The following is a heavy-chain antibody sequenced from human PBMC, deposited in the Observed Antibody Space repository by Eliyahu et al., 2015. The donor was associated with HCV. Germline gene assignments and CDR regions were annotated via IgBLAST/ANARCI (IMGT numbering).Heavy chain of an antibody. J-gene: IGHJ4*02. D-gene: IGHD6-13*01. Sequence: EVQLVESGGGLIQPGGSLRLSCAASGFTVSSPYMSWVRQAPGKGLEWVSVVYIGGSTYYADSAKGRFTISRDDSKNTLYLQMNSLRAEDTAVYYCGRSPDRSSHSWGAYWGQGILVTVSS. CDR1: GFTVSSPY. CDR3: GRSPDRSSHSWGAY. V-gene: IGHV3-53*01. CDR2: VYIGGST.